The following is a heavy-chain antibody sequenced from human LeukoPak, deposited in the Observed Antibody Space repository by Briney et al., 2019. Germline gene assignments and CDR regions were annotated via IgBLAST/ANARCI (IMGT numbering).Heavy chain of an antibody. CDR3: ARRGIAVAGTGFDY. CDR1: GGSISSYY. V-gene: IGHV4-34*01. CDR2: INHSGST. D-gene: IGHD6-19*01. Sequence: SETLSLTCTVSGGSISSYYWSWIRQPPGKGLEWIGEINHSGSTNYNPSLKSRVTISVDTSKNQFSLKLSSVTAADTAVYYCARRGIAVAGTGFDYWGQGTLVTVSS. J-gene: IGHJ4*02.